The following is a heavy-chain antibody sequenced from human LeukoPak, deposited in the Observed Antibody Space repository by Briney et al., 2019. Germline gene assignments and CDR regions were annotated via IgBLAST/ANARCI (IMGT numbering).Heavy chain of an antibody. CDR1: GYTFTSYG. J-gene: IGHJ3*02. CDR2: ISAYNGNT. CDR3: ARAGIVVVVAAQGDAFDI. V-gene: IGHV1-18*01. D-gene: IGHD2-15*01. Sequence: ASVKVSCKASGYTFTSYGISWVRQAPGQGLEWMGWISAYNGNTNYARKLQGRVIMTTDTSTSAAYMELRSLRSDDTAVYYCARAGIVVVVAAQGDAFDIWGQGTMVTVSS.